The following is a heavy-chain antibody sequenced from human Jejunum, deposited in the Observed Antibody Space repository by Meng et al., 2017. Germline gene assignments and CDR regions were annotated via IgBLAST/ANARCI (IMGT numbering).Heavy chain of an antibody. CDR1: GFTFSSSW. Sequence: VQLVGAGGGLVQPGGSLRLSCAASGFTFSSSWMHWVRQVPGKGLVWVSRIHSDGSTKSYADSVKGRFSISRDNGKNTLYLQMNSLRAEDTGVYYCARDIPPSWGQGTLVTVSS. J-gene: IGHJ5*02. CDR2: IHSDGSTK. V-gene: IGHV3-74*01. CDR3: ARDIPPS.